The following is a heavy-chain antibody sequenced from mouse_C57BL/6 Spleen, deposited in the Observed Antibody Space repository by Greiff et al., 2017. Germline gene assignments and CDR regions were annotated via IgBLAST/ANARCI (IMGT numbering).Heavy chain of an antibody. J-gene: IGHJ3*01. CDR2: IYPGDGDT. Sequence: QVQLQQSGPELVKPGASVKISCKASGYAFSSSWMNWVKQRPGKGLEWIGRIYPGDGDTNYNGKFKGKATLTADKSSSTAYMQLSSLTSEDSAVYFCARSMATGGFAYWGQGTLVTVSA. CDR1: GYAFSSSW. D-gene: IGHD2-3*01. V-gene: IGHV1-82*01. CDR3: ARSMATGGFAY.